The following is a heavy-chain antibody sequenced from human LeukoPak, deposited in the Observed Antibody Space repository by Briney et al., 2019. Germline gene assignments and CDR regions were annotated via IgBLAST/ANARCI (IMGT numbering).Heavy chain of an antibody. V-gene: IGHV4-34*01. CDR1: GGSFSGYY. Sequence: TSETLSLTCAVYGGSFSGYYWSWIRQPPGKGLEWIGEINHSGSTNYNPSLKSRVTISVDTSKNQFSLKLSSVTAADTAVYYCARGGSYYDSSGFLWGGRMFDPWGQGTLVTVSS. CDR3: ARGGSYYDSSGFLWGGRMFDP. CDR2: INHSGST. J-gene: IGHJ5*02. D-gene: IGHD3-22*01.